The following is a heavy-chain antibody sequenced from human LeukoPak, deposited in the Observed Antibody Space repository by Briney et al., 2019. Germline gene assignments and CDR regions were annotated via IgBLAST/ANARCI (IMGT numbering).Heavy chain of an antibody. J-gene: IGHJ4*02. CDR3: VRAALREGYDFDY. V-gene: IGHV3-21*01. CDR2: ISSGSSYI. Sequence: GGSLRLSCAGSGFTFSSYSMSWVRQAPGKGLEWVSYISSGSSYIYYADSVKGRFTISIDNAKNSLYLEMNSLRAEDTAVYYCVRAALREGYDFDYWGQGTLVTVSS. D-gene: IGHD5-24*01. CDR1: GFTFSSYS.